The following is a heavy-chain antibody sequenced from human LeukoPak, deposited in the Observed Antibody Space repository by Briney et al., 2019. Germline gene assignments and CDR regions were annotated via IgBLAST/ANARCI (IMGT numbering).Heavy chain of an antibody. V-gene: IGHV3-53*01. CDR2: IYSGGTT. D-gene: IGHD3-10*01. J-gene: IGHJ6*02. CDR3: ARVTQLYGMDV. CDR1: GFTVSSNY. Sequence: GGSLRLSCAASGFTVSSNYMSWVRQAPGKGLEWVSTIYSGGTTYYADSVKGRFTVSRDNSKNTLYLQMNSLRAEDTAVYYCARVTQLYGMDVWGQGTTVTVSS.